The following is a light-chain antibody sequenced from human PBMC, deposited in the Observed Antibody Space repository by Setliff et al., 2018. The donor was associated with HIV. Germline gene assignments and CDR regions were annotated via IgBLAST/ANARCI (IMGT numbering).Light chain of an antibody. CDR2: EVT. CDR3: SSYTSSYTYV. CDR1: SSDVSAYKY. Sequence: QSVLTQPASVSGSPGQSITISCTGTSSDVSAYKYVSWYQQHPGKAPKLMIYEVTNRPSGVSNRFSGSKSGNTASLTISGLQAEDEADYYCSSYTSSYTYVSGTGTKVTVL. V-gene: IGLV2-14*01. J-gene: IGLJ1*01.